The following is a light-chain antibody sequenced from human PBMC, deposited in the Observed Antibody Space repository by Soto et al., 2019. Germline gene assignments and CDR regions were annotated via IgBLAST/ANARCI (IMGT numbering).Light chain of an antibody. CDR3: QQRSNWPRT. CDR1: QTISSW. Sequence: IQLTQSPSSLSASVGDRVTITCRASQTISSWLAWYQQKPGKAPKLLIYKASTLKSGVPSRFSGSGSGTDFTLTISSLEPEDFAVYYCQQRSNWPRTFGQGTKVDIK. CDR2: KAS. J-gene: IGKJ1*01. V-gene: IGKV1-5*03.